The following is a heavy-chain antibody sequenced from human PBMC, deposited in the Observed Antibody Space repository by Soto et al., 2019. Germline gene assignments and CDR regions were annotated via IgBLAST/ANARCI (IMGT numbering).Heavy chain of an antibody. CDR1: GFTFSSYS. D-gene: IGHD6-13*01. CDR3: ARDRCSSLGWGMDV. V-gene: IGHV3-48*02. CDR2: ISSSSSTI. Sequence: PGGSLRLSCAASGFTFSSYSMNWVRQAPGKGLEWVSYISSSSSTIYYADSVKGRFTISRDNAKNSLYLQMNSLRDEDTAVYYCARDRCSSLGWGMDVWGQGTTVTVSS. J-gene: IGHJ6*02.